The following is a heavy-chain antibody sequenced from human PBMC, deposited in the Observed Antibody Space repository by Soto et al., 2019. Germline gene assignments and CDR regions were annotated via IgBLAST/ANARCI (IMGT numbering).Heavy chain of an antibody. CDR2: IRSKANSYAT. CDR1: GFTFSDST. J-gene: IGHJ6*02. CDR3: TRYGYDSGVVYVMDV. D-gene: IGHD3-22*01. Sequence: HPGGSLRLSCAASGFTFSDSTMHWVRQASGKGLEWVGRIRSKANSYATAYAASVKGRFTISRDDSKNTAYLQMSSLKAEDTAVYYCTRYGYDSGVVYVMDVWGQGTTVTVSS. V-gene: IGHV3-73*01.